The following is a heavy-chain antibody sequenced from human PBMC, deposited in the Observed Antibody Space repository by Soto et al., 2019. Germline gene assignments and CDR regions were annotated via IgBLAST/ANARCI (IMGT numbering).Heavy chain of an antibody. Sequence: PSETLSLTCTVSCGSISSGGYYWSWIRQHPGKGLEWIGYIYYSGSTYYNPSLKSRVTISVDTSKNQFSLKLSSVTAADTAVYSFERDAIYSYGRYWDYCGQGKLVTVSS. J-gene: IGHJ4*02. D-gene: IGHD5-18*01. V-gene: IGHV4-31*03. CDR3: ERDAIYSYGRYWDY. CDR1: CGSISSGGYY. CDR2: IYYSGST.